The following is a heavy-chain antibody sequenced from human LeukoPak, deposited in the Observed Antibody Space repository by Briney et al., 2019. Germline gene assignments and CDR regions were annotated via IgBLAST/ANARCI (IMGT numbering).Heavy chain of an antibody. V-gene: IGHV4-61*02. Sequence: SQTLSLTCAVSGGSISSGGYSWSWIRQPAGKGLEWIGRIYTSGSTNYNPSLKSRVTISVDTSKNQFSLKLSSVTAADTAVYYCARRGWGRYMDVWGKGTTVTVSS. J-gene: IGHJ6*03. CDR1: GGSISSGGYS. CDR2: IYTSGST. D-gene: IGHD3-10*01. CDR3: ARRGWGRYMDV.